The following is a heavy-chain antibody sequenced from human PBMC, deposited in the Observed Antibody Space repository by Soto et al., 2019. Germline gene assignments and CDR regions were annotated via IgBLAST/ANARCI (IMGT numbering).Heavy chain of an antibody. CDR2: ISSSGGST. D-gene: IGHD2-2*01. CDR3: AKDRDRSSTP. Sequence: GSLRLSCAASGFTFTSYAMSWVRQAPGKGLEWVSAISSSGGSTYYADSVKGRFTVSRDNSKNTLHLQMNSLRAEDTAIYYCAKDRDRSSTPWGQGTLVTVSS. J-gene: IGHJ5*02. CDR1: GFTFTSYA. V-gene: IGHV3-23*01.